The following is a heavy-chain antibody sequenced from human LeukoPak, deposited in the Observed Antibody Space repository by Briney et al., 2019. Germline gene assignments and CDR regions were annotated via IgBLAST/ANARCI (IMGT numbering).Heavy chain of an antibody. J-gene: IGHJ4*02. D-gene: IGHD6-19*01. CDR1: GYTFTSYD. CDR3: ARGGGTAVADRKSKFDD. CDR2: VNPSAGST. V-gene: IGHV1-46*01. Sequence: ASVKVSCKASGYTFTSYDINWVRQAPGQGLEWMGIVNPSAGSTSYAQKFQGRVTMTRDTSTSTVYMELSSLRSEDTAVYYCARGGGTAVADRKSKFDDWGQGTLVTVSS.